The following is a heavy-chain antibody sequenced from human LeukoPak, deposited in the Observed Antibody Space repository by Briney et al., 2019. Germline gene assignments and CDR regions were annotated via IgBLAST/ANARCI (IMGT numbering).Heavy chain of an antibody. CDR1: GYTFTSYG. CDR3: ARGVDTATYYYYGMDV. D-gene: IGHD5-18*01. V-gene: IGHV1-18*01. Sequence: RASVKVSCKASGYTFTSYGISWVRQAPGQGLEWMGWISAYNGNTNYAQKLQGSVTMTTDTSTSTAYMELRSLRSDDTAVYYCARGVDTATYYYYGMDVWGQGTTVTVSS. J-gene: IGHJ6*02. CDR2: ISAYNGNT.